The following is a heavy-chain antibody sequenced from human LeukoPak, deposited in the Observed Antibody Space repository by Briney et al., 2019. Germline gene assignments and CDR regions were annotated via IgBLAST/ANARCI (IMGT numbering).Heavy chain of an antibody. J-gene: IGHJ4*02. CDR1: GFTFSNYA. V-gene: IGHV3-23*01. CDR2: ISGSGGST. D-gene: IGHD5-18*01. CDR3: AKGEGYSYGYKDY. Sequence: GGSLRLSCVASGFTFSNYAMSWVRQAPGKGLEWVSAISGSGGSTYYADSVKGRFTISRDNSKNTLYLQMNSLRAEDTAVYYCAKGEGYSYGYKDYWGQGTLVTVSS.